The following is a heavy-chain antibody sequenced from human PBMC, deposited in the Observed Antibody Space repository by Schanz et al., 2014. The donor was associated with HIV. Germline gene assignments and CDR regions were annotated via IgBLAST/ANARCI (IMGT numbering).Heavy chain of an antibody. V-gene: IGHV3-NL1*01. CDR1: GFTFSNYG. CDR2: ISATGGST. D-gene: IGHD3-22*01. CDR3: AKDRNHYDSRYRGKGNYYYYYGMDV. J-gene: IGHJ6*02. Sequence: QVQLVESGGGVVQPGRSLRLSCEASGFTFSNYGMHWVRQAPGKGLEWVSAISATGGSTYYADSVKGRFTISRDNSKNTLYLQMKSLRPEDTAVYYCAKDRNHYDSRYRGKGNYYYYYGMDVWGQGTTVTVSS.